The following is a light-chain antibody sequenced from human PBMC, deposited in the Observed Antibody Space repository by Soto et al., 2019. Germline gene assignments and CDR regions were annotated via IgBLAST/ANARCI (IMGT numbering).Light chain of an antibody. J-gene: IGKJ5*01. CDR3: QQHGTSPIT. CDR2: GAS. V-gene: IGKV3-20*01. CDR1: QTVIHNH. Sequence: EIVVTQSPYTLSLSPGERATLSCRASQTVIHNHLAWHQQKPGQTPRLLVYGASSRATGIPDRFSGSGSGTDFTLTISRLEPEDFAVYYCQQHGTSPITFGQGTRLEIK.